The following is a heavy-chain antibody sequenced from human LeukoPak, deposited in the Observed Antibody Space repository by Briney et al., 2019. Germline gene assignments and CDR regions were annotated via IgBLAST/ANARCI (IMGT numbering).Heavy chain of an antibody. CDR3: AKIGAGTVDY. D-gene: IGHD6-19*01. CDR1: GFSFTSYA. Sequence: GGSLRLSCAASGFSFTSYAMSWVRQAPGKGLEWVSAISTGGGSTYYADSVKGRFTISRDNSKNTLYLQMNSLRAEDTAVYYCAKIGAGTVDYWGQGTLVTVSS. V-gene: IGHV3-23*01. J-gene: IGHJ4*02. CDR2: ISTGGGST.